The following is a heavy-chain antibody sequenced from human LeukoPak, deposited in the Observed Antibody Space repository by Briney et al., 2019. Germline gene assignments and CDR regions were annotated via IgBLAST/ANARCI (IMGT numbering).Heavy chain of an antibody. Sequence: PSETLSLTCTVSGGSVSSGSYYWSWIRQPPGKGLEWIGYIYYSGSTNYNPSLKSRVTISVDTSKNQFSLKLSSVTTADTAVYYCARDASYYYDSSGFDYWGQGTLVTVSS. J-gene: IGHJ4*02. D-gene: IGHD3-22*01. V-gene: IGHV4-61*01. CDR1: GGSVSSGSYY. CDR3: ARDASYYYDSSGFDY. CDR2: IYYSGST.